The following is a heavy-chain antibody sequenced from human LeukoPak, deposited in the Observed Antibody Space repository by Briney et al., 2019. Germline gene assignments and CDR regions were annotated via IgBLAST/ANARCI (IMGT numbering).Heavy chain of an antibody. V-gene: IGHV3-7*01. J-gene: IGHJ1*01. CDR3: ASGRDSRWFSD. Sequence: PGGSLTLSCTVSGYNWMSWVRQAPGKGLEWVANIRADGRENYYVDSVKGRFTIYRDNAQTSLYLQMNSLTVEDTAVYYCASGRDSRWFSDWGEGTLVTVSS. CDR2: IRADGREN. CDR1: GYNW. D-gene: IGHD2-15*01.